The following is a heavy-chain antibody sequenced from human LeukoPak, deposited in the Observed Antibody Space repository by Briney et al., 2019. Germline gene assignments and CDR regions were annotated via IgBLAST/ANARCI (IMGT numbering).Heavy chain of an antibody. CDR1: GGSISSSSYY. V-gene: IGHV4-39*07. CDR3: ARDHRFGDYDY. J-gene: IGHJ4*02. D-gene: IGHD4-17*01. Sequence: SETLSLTCTVSGGSISSSSYYWGWIRQPPGKGLEWIGSIYYSGSTYYNPSLKSRVTITVDTSKNQFSLKLSSVTAADTAVYYCARDHRFGDYDYWGQGTLVTVSS. CDR2: IYYSGST.